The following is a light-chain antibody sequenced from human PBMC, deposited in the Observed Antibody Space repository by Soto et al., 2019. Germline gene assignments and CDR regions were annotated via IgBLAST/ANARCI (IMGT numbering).Light chain of an antibody. Sequence: IQMTQSPSTLSASVGDRVTITCRASQSINKWVAWFQQKSWRAPKLLIYDAATLQSGVPSRFSGTGSGTDFSLTISSLQPEAFATYYCQQYNIGYTFGQGTRLDIK. CDR2: DAA. CDR1: QSINKW. J-gene: IGKJ2*01. CDR3: QQYNIGYT. V-gene: IGKV1-5*01.